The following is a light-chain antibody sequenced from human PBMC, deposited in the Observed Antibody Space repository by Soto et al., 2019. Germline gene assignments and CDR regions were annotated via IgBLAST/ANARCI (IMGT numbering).Light chain of an antibody. CDR3: QNYNTSPLT. CDR2: EAS. CDR1: QSIGSW. J-gene: IGKJ4*01. V-gene: IGKV1-5*03. Sequence: DIQMTQSPSTLSASVGDRVTITCRASQSIGSWLAWYQQKPGIAPKLLIYEASTLESGVPARFSGSGSGTEFTLTISSLQPDDFATYYCQNYNTSPLTFGGGTKVEIK.